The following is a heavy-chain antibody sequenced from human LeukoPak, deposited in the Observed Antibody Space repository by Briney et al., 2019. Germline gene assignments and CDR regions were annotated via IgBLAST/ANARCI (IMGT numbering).Heavy chain of an antibody. Sequence: GGSLRLSCAPSGFTFSSYDMNWVRQTPGKGPEWLSTISASGGHTYYADSVRGRFNISRDNYKNTPSLQRNCLTAEHTAGYHCVRMVSGHYWGQGTLVTVSS. CDR3: VRMVSGHY. V-gene: IGHV3-23*01. CDR2: ISASGGHT. CDR1: GFTFSSYD. J-gene: IGHJ4*02. D-gene: IGHD2-8*01.